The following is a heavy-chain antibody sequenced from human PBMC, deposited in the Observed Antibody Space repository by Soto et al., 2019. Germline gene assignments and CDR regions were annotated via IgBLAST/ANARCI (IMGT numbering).Heavy chain of an antibody. CDR3: ARGLILWFGELSRRGGYYDYMDV. V-gene: IGHV4-34*01. CDR1: GGSFSGYQ. CDR2: INDSGEI. D-gene: IGHD3-10*01. Sequence: QVQLQQWGAGLLKPSETLSLTCAVYGGSFSGYQWSWIRQPPGKGLAWLGGINDSGEINYNPSLTSRVSILVDSPKKQISLRLSAVTAADTAVYYCARGLILWFGELSRRGGYYDYMDVWGKGTTVTVSS. J-gene: IGHJ6*03.